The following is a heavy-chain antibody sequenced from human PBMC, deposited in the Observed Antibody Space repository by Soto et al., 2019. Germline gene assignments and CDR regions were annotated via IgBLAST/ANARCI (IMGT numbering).Heavy chain of an antibody. D-gene: IGHD2-15*01. J-gene: IGHJ3*02. V-gene: IGHV3-30*18. CDR2: ISYDGSNK. Sequence: QVQLVESGGGVVQPGRSLRLSCAASGFTFSSYGMHWVRQAPGKGLEWVAVISYDGSNKYYADSVKGRFTISRDNSKNTLYLQMNSLRAEDTAVYYCAKDLPNCSGVSCYSVDAFDIWGQGTMVTVSS. CDR1: GFTFSSYG. CDR3: AKDLPNCSGVSCYSVDAFDI.